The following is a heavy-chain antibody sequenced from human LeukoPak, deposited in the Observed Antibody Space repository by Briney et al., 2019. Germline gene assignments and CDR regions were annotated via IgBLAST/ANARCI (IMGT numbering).Heavy chain of an antibody. D-gene: IGHD6-6*01. CDR1: GFRFDDYA. Sequence: GGSLRLSCAASGFRFDDYAMHWVRQAPGKGLEWVSGISWNSGSIGYADSVKGRFTISRDNAKNSLYLQMNSLRAEDTAVYYCARDGSSSFDYWGQGTLVTVSS. CDR3: ARDGSSSFDY. CDR2: ISWNSGSI. J-gene: IGHJ4*02. V-gene: IGHV3-9*01.